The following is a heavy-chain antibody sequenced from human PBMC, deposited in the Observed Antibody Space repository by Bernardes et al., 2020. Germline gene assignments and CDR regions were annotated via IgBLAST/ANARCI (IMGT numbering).Heavy chain of an antibody. CDR1: GGSISSGGYY. J-gene: IGHJ4*02. CDR3: ARVRQNVDTAMVTFDY. Sequence: SETLSLTCTVSGGSISSGGYYWSWIRQHPGKGLEWIGYIYYSGSTYYNPSLKSRVTISVDTSKNQFSLKLSSVTAADTAVYYCARVRQNVDTAMVTFDYWGQGTLVTVSS. V-gene: IGHV4-31*03. D-gene: IGHD5-18*01. CDR2: IYYSGST.